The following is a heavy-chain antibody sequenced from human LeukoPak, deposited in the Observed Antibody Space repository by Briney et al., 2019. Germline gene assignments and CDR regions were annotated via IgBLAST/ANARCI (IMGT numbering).Heavy chain of an antibody. V-gene: IGHV3-23*01. J-gene: IGHJ4*02. CDR3: TKRGTVTTFGHCDF. CDR1: GFTFSSYE. D-gene: IGHD4-17*01. Sequence: QPGGSLRLSCAASGFTFSSYEMNWVRQAPGKGLEWVSAISGSGGSTYYADSVKGRFTISRDNSKNTLYLQMNSLRAEDTAVYYCTKRGTVTTFGHCDFWGQGTLVAVSS. CDR2: ISGSGGST.